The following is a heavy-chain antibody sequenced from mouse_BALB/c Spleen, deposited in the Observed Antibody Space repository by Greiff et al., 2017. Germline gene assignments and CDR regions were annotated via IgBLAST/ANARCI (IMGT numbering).Heavy chain of an antibody. CDR2: IDPENGDT. V-gene: IGHV14-4*02. CDR3: NFDGYFGY. Sequence: VQLKQSGAELVRPGASVKLSCTASGFTFKDYYMHWVKQRPEQGLEWIGWIDPENGDTEYAPKFQGKATMTADTSSNTAYLQLSSLTSEDTAVYYCNFDGYFGYWGQGTTLTVSS. J-gene: IGHJ2*01. D-gene: IGHD2-3*01. CDR1: GFTFKDYY.